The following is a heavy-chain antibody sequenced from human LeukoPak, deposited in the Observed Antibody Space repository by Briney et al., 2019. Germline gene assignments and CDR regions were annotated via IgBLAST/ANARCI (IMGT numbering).Heavy chain of an antibody. CDR1: DGSISDSY. V-gene: IGHV4-59*01. Sequence: SETLSLTRTVSDGSISDSYWSWIRQSPGKGLEWIGYIFYTGFTHYNPSLESRVTISVDTSKKQFSLRLKSVTAADTAVYYCARDANGGNSWGWFDPWGQGTLVTVSS. J-gene: IGHJ5*02. CDR2: IFYTGFT. CDR3: ARDANGGNSWGWFDP. D-gene: IGHD4-23*01.